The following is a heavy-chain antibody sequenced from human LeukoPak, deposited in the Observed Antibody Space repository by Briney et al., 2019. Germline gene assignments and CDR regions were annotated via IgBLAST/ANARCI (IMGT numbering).Heavy chain of an antibody. CDR3: ATLGAYDRFDS. CDR2: IKQDGSEN. J-gene: IGHJ4*02. CDR1: GFTFSNYW. D-gene: IGHD5-12*01. V-gene: IGHV3-7*05. Sequence: GGSLRLSCAASGFTFSNYWLSWVRQAPGKGLEWVANIKQDGSENYYVYSLKGRFTIARDNARTSLYLQMNSLRAEDTAVYYCATLGAYDRFDSWGQGTLVTVSS.